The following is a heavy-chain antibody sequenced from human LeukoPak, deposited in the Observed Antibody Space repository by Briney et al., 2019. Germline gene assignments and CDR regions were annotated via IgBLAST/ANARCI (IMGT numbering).Heavy chain of an antibody. V-gene: IGHV7-4-1*02. D-gene: IGHD6-19*01. CDR3: ARGAKSSDPSAGDY. CDR1: GYTFTSYA. Sequence: ASVKVSGKASGYTFTSYAMNWVRQAPGQGLEWMGWINTNTGNATYAQGFTGRFVFSLDTSVSTAYLQISSLKAEDTAVYYCARGAKSSDPSAGDYWGQGTLVTVSS. CDR2: INTNTGNA. J-gene: IGHJ4*02.